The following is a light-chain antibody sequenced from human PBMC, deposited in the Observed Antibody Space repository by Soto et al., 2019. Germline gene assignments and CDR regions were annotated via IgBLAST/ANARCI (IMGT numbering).Light chain of an antibody. Sequence: ALTQPRSVSGSPGQSVTISCTGTSSDVGGYNYVSWYQQHPGKAPKLMIFDVSERPSGVPDRFSGSKSGNTASLIISGLQAEDEADYYCCSYAGNFIFVFGTGTKVTVL. CDR1: SSDVGGYNY. CDR3: CSYAGNFIFV. V-gene: IGLV2-11*01. J-gene: IGLJ1*01. CDR2: DVS.